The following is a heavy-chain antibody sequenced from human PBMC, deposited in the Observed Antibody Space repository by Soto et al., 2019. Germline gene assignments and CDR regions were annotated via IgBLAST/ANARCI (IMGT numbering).Heavy chain of an antibody. CDR1: GFTFSSYG. CDR2: ISYDGSNK. D-gene: IGHD2-21*02. Sequence: QVQLVESGGGVVQPGRSLRLSCAASGFTFSSYGMHWVRQAPGKGLEWVAVISYDGSNKYYADSVKGRFTISRDNSKNSLYLHINNLRAEDTAVYYCAKEKAPVVVTAPFDYWGQGTLVSVSS. J-gene: IGHJ4*02. V-gene: IGHV3-30*18. CDR3: AKEKAPVVVTAPFDY.